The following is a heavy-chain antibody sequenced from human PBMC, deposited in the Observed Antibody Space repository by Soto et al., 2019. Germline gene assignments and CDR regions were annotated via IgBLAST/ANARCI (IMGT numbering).Heavy chain of an antibody. CDR3: PRGLWEPEGYGMDV. V-gene: IGHV4-59*08. D-gene: IGHD3-16*01. CDR2: IYYSDSA. CDR1: GGSISSYY. Sequence: QVQLQESGPGLVKPSETLSLTCTVSGGSISSYYWSWIRLPPGKGLEYIGYIYYSDSANYNPSLASRVTISADTPKIALSLKLRSVTAADTAVYYCPRGLWEPEGYGMDVWGQGPAVTVS. J-gene: IGHJ6*02.